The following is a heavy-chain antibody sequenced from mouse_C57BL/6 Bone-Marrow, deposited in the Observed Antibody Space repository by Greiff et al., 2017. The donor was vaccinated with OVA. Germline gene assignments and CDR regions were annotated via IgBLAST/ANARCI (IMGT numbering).Heavy chain of an antibody. J-gene: IGHJ3*01. CDR1: GFSLSTFGMG. CDR3: ARIITTVPGGFAY. V-gene: IGHV8-8*01. D-gene: IGHD1-1*01. Sequence: QVQLKESGPGILQPSQTLSLTCSFSGFSLSTFGMGVGWIRQPSGKGLEWLAHIWWDDDKYYNPALKGRLTISKDTSKNQVFLKIAKVDTADTATYYCARIITTVPGGFAYWGQGTLVTVSA. CDR2: IWWDDDK.